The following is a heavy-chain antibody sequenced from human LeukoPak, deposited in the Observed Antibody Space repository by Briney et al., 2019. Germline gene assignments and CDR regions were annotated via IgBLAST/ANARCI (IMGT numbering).Heavy chain of an antibody. CDR1: GYTFTGYY. D-gene: IGHD3-22*01. CDR3: ARVLYYYDSSGYYYDY. V-gene: IGHV1-2*02. J-gene: IGHJ4*02. Sequence: ASVKVSCKASGYTFTGYYMHWVRQAPGQGLEWMGWINPNSGGTNYAQKFQGRVTMTRDTSISTAYMELSRLRSDDTAVYYCARVLYYYDSSGYYYDYWGRGTLVAVSS. CDR2: INPNSGGT.